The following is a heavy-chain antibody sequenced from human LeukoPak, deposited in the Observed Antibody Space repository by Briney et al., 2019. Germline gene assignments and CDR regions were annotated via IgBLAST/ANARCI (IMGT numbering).Heavy chain of an antibody. V-gene: IGHV1-8*01. CDR3: ARVHYGDSRFDP. CDR1: GYTFTSYD. J-gene: IGHJ5*02. CDR2: MNPNSGNT. Sequence: GASVKVSCKASGYTFTSYDIHWVRQATGQGLEWMGWMNPNSGNTGYTQKFQGRVTMTRNTSISTDYMELSSLRSEATAVYYCARVHYGDSRFDPWGQGTLVTVSS. D-gene: IGHD4-17*01.